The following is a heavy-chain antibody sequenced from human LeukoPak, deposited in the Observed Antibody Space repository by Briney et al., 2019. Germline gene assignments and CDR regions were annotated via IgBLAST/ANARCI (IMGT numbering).Heavy chain of an antibody. CDR2: ISYDGSNK. V-gene: IGHV3-30*18. J-gene: IGHJ4*02. D-gene: IGHD1-26*01. Sequence: PGGSLRLSCAASGFTFSSYGMHWVRQAPGKGLEWVAVISYDGSNKYYADSVKGRFTISRDNSKNTLYLQMNSLRAEDTAVYYCAKDKPTALMGSGSYYVDYWGQGTLVTVSS. CDR3: AKDKPTALMGSGSYYVDY. CDR1: GFTFSSYG.